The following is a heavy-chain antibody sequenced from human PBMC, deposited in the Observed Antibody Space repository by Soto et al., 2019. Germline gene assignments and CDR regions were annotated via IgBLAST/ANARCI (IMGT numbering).Heavy chain of an antibody. CDR2: IIPIFGTA. D-gene: IGHD6-19*01. CDR1: GGTFSSYA. Sequence: SVKVSCKASGGTFSSYAISWVRQAPGQGLEWMGGIIPIFGTANYAQKFQGRVTITADKSTSTAYMELSSLRSEDTAVYYCARSLRIAVAGNAFDIWGQGTMVTVSS. J-gene: IGHJ3*02. CDR3: ARSLRIAVAGNAFDI. V-gene: IGHV1-69*06.